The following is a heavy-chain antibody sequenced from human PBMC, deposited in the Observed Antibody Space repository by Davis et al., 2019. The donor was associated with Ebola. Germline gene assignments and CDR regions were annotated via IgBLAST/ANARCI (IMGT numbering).Heavy chain of an antibody. D-gene: IGHD3-3*01. Sequence: PSETLSLTCTVSGGSISSGSYYWSWIRQPAGKGLEWIGRIYTSGSTNYNPPLKSRVTMSVDTSKNQFSLKLSSVTAADTAVYYCARVSTYYDFWSGYLGGEWWFDPWGQGTLVTVSS. CDR2: IYTSGST. V-gene: IGHV4-61*02. CDR1: GGSISSGSYY. CDR3: ARVSTYYDFWSGYLGGEWWFDP. J-gene: IGHJ5*02.